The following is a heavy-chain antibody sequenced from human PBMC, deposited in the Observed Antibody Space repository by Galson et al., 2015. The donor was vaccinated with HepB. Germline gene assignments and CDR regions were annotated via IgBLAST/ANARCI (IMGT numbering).Heavy chain of an antibody. D-gene: IGHD6-6*01. V-gene: IGHV1-69-2*01. J-gene: IGHJ4*02. CDR2: VDPEDGET. Sequence: VKVSCKVSGCTFTDYYMHWVQQAPGKGLEWMGLVDPEDGETIYAEKFQGRVTITADTSTDTAYMELSSLRSEDTAVYYCAPSGGGSSYQFDSWGQGTLVTVSS. CDR3: APSGGGSSYQFDS. CDR1: GCTFTDYY.